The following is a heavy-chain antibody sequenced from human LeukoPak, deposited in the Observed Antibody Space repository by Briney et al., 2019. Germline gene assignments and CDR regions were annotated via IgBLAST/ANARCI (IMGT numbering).Heavy chain of an antibody. J-gene: IGHJ4*02. D-gene: IGHD1/OR15-1a*01. Sequence: ASVKVSCKASGYTFTSYYMHWVRQAPGQGLEWMGWINPNSGGTNYAQKFQGRVTMTRDTSISTAYMELSRLRSDDTAVYYCARDPNNPYSRAWVDYWGQGTLVTVSS. CDR2: INPNSGGT. CDR3: ARDPNNPYSRAWVDY. V-gene: IGHV1-2*02. CDR1: GYTFTSYY.